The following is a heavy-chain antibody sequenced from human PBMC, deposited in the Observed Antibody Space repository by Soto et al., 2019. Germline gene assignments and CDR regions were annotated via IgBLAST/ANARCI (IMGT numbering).Heavy chain of an antibody. CDR1: GGSISSGDYY. J-gene: IGHJ4*01. CDR2: IYYSGST. D-gene: IGHD3-10*01. CDR3: ARVGGFGATTIDY. Sequence: QVQLQESGPGLVKPSQTLSITCTVSGGSISSGDYYWSWIRQPPGKGLEWIGYIYYSGSTYYNPSLKSRVTISVDTSKNQFSLQLSSVTAADTAVYYCARVGGFGATTIDYWGHGTLVTVSS. V-gene: IGHV4-30-4*01.